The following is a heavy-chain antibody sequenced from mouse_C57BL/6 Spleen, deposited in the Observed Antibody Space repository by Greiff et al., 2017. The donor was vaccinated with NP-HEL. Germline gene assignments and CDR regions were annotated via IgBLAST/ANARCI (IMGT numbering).Heavy chain of an antibody. V-gene: IGHV1-80*01. CDR3: ARSGYGNLRSFAY. Sequence: VQRVESGAELVKPGASVKISCKASGYAFSSYWMNWVKQRPGKGLEWIGQIYPGDGDTNYNGKFKGKATLTADKSSSTAYMQLSSLTSEDSAVYFCARSGYGNLRSFAYWGQGTLVTVSA. CDR1: GYAFSSYW. J-gene: IGHJ3*01. D-gene: IGHD2-10*02. CDR2: IYPGDGDT.